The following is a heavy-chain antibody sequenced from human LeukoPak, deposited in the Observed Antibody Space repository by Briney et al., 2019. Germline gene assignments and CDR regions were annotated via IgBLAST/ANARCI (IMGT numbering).Heavy chain of an antibody. J-gene: IGHJ4*02. Sequence: GGSLRLSRAASGFTFRNYAMRWVRPAPGKGLEWVSGVSGRGDSPSSADSAKGRLTFSRNNSKNMLSLQLNSRRPEDPAVYYFARRSGIAVAGAFDYWGQGTLVTVSS. CDR3: ARRSGIAVAGAFDY. D-gene: IGHD6-19*01. V-gene: IGHV3-23*01. CDR2: VSGRGDSP. CDR1: GFTFRNYA.